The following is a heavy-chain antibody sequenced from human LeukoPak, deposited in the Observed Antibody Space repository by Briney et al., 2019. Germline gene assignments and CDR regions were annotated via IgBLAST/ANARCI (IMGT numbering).Heavy chain of an antibody. Sequence: KPGGSLRLSCAASGFTFSSYSMNWVRQAPGKGLEWVSSISSSSSYIYYADSAKGRFTISRDNAKNSLYLQMNSLRAEDTAVYYCARDGSTRTYDYWGQGTLVTVSS. CDR1: GFTFSSYS. D-gene: IGHD1-14*01. V-gene: IGHV3-21*01. CDR2: ISSSSSYI. J-gene: IGHJ4*02. CDR3: ARDGSTRTYDY.